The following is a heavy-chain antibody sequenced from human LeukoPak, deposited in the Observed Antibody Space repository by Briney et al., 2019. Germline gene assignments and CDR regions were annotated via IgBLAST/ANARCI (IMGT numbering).Heavy chain of an antibody. J-gene: IGHJ5*02. V-gene: IGHV3-33*01. CDR3: ARDGTLTAGPFDP. Sequence: GGSLRLSCAAPGLTFSSFGMHWLRQAPGKGLEWVAFIWYDGSNKHYADSVKGRFTISRDNSKNTLYLQMNSLRAEDTAVYYCARDGTLTAGPFDPWGRGTLVTVSS. CDR2: IWYDGSNK. D-gene: IGHD1-1*01. CDR1: GLTFSSFG.